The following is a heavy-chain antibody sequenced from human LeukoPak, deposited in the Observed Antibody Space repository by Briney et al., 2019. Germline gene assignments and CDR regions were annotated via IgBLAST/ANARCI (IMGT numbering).Heavy chain of an antibody. CDR1: GFTLSNYA. V-gene: IGHV3-23*01. Sequence: PGGSLRLSCAASGFTLSNYAMTWVRQAPGQGLEWVSSLSESGVATYYADSVEGRLTISRDKSKNPRYLQMNSLRAEDTAVYYCAKKGGNLSPGNYFDYWGQGTLVTVSS. J-gene: IGHJ4*02. D-gene: IGHD1-7*01. CDR2: LSESGVAT. CDR3: AKKGGNLSPGNYFDY.